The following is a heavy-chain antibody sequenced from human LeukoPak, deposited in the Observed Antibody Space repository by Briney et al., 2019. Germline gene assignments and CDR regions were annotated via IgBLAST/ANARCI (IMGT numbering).Heavy chain of an antibody. J-gene: IGHJ4*02. CDR1: GGSISSSNW. CDR2: IYHSGST. D-gene: IGHD3-9*01. Sequence: SETLSLTCAVSGGSISSSNWWSWVRQPPGKGLEWIGEIYHSGSTNYNPSLKSRVTISVDTSKNQFSLKLSSVTAADTAVYYCARQRRLRYFDWATPRGTTFDYWGQGTLVTVSS. V-gene: IGHV4-4*02. CDR3: ARQRRLRYFDWATPRGTTFDY.